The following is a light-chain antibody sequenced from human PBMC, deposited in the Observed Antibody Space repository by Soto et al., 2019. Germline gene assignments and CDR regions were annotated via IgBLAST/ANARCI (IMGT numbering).Light chain of an antibody. CDR1: QSVSSSH. Sequence: EIVLTQSPGTPPLSPGARATLSCRASQSVSSSHLAWYQHKPGQAPRLLIYSASSRATGIPDRFSGSGSGTDFTLTISRLEPEDFAVYYCQRYGAFGQGTKVDIK. CDR3: QRYGA. J-gene: IGKJ1*01. V-gene: IGKV3-20*01. CDR2: SAS.